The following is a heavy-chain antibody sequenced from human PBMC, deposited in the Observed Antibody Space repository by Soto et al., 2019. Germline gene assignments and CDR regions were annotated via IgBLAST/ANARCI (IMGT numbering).Heavy chain of an antibody. Sequence: EVQLLESGGGLVQPGGSLRLSCAASGFTFSSYAMSWVRQAPGKGLEWVSAISGSGGSTYYADSVKGRFTISRDNSKNTLSLQMTSLRAEDTAVYYCAKDRVRGVRGDWFDPWGQGTLVTVSS. J-gene: IGHJ5*02. D-gene: IGHD3-10*01. CDR3: AKDRVRGVRGDWFDP. V-gene: IGHV3-23*01. CDR1: GFTFSSYA. CDR2: ISGSGGST.